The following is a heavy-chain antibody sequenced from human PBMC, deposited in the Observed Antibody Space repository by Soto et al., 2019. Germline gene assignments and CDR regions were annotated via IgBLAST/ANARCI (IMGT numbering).Heavy chain of an antibody. Sequence: EVQLVESGGGLVQPGGSLRLSCAASGFTFSSYSMNWVRQAPGKGLEWVSYISSSSSTIYYADSVKGRFTISRDNAKNSLYLRMNSLRDEDTAVYYCARKGINYDFWSGYFDYWGQGTLVTVSS. J-gene: IGHJ4*02. CDR3: ARKGINYDFWSGYFDY. V-gene: IGHV3-48*02. D-gene: IGHD3-3*01. CDR1: GFTFSSYS. CDR2: ISSSSSTI.